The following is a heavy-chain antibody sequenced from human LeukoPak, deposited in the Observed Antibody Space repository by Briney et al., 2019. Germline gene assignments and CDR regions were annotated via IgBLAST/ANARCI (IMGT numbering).Heavy chain of an antibody. V-gene: IGHV3-23*01. D-gene: IGHD6-19*01. Sequence: PGGSLRLSCAASGFTFSSYAMSWVRQAPGKGLEWVSAISGSGGSTYYADSVKGRFTISRDNSKNTLYLQMNSLRAEDTAVYYGAKVGYSSGWSKRFFDYWGQGTLVTVSS. CDR2: ISGSGGST. CDR3: AKVGYSSGWSKRFFDY. CDR1: GFTFSSYA. J-gene: IGHJ4*02.